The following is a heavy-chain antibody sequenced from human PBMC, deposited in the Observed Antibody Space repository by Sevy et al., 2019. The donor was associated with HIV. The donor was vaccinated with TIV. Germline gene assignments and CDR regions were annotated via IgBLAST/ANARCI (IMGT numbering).Heavy chain of an antibody. Sequence: GGSLRLSCAASGFTFSSYALSWVRQAPGKGLEWVSSISGSGGSTYYADSVKGRFTISRDNSKNTLYLQMNSLRAEDTAVYYCAKAVISSGYWLVDYWGQGTLVTVSS. J-gene: IGHJ4*02. V-gene: IGHV3-23*01. CDR1: GFTFSSYA. CDR2: ISGSGGST. CDR3: AKAVISSGYWLVDY. D-gene: IGHD3-22*01.